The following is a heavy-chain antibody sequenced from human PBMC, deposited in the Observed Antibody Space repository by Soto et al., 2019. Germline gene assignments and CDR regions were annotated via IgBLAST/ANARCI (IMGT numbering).Heavy chain of an antibody. CDR3: ARDGDGYNRGAFDI. V-gene: IGHV4-61*08. J-gene: IGHJ3*02. D-gene: IGHD5-12*01. CDR2: IYYSGST. Sequence: SETLSLTCTVSGGSISSGVYYWSWIRHPPGKGLEWIGYIYYSGSTNYNPSLKSRVTISVDTSKNQFSLKLSSVTAADTAVYYCARDGDGYNRGAFDIWGQGTMVTVSS. CDR1: GGSISSGVYY.